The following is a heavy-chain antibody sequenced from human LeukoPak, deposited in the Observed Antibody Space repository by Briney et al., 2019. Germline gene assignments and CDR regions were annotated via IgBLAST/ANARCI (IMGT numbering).Heavy chain of an antibody. CDR2: ISDSGGST. CDR3: AKDLSGYSYHDY. D-gene: IGHD5-18*01. Sequence: PGGSLRLSCAASGFTFSSYAMSRVRQAPGKGLEWVSAISDSGGSTYYADSVKGRFTISRDNSKNTLYLQMNSLRAEDTAVYYCAKDLSGYSYHDYWGQGTLVAVSS. J-gene: IGHJ4*02. V-gene: IGHV3-23*01. CDR1: GFTFSSYA.